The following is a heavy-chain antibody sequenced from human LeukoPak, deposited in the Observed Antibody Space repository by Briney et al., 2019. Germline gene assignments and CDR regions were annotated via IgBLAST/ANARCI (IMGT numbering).Heavy chain of an antibody. CDR1: GFTFSTYG. CDR2: ISTSSRYI. CDR3: AGRNYDSSGYYLSY. Sequence: PGGSLRLSCATSGFTFSTYGMTWVRLAPGGGMKWVSSISTSSRYIYYADSVKGRFTISRDNAKNSLYLQMNSLRAEDTAVYYCAGRNYDSSGYYLSYWGQGTLVTVSS. D-gene: IGHD3-22*01. V-gene: IGHV3-21*01. J-gene: IGHJ4*02.